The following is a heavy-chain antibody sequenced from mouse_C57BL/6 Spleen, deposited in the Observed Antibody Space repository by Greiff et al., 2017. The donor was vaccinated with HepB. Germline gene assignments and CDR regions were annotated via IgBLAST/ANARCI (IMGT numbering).Heavy chain of an antibody. CDR3: TRGNYYGSSYDWYFDV. J-gene: IGHJ1*03. Sequence: VQLQQSGAELVRPGASVKLSCTASGFNIKDDYMHWVKQRPEQGLEWIGWIDPENGDTEYASKFQGKATITADTSSNTAYLQLSSLTSEDTAVYYCTRGNYYGSSYDWYFDVWGTGTTVTVSS. D-gene: IGHD1-1*01. CDR2: IDPENGDT. CDR1: GFNIKDDY. V-gene: IGHV14-4*01.